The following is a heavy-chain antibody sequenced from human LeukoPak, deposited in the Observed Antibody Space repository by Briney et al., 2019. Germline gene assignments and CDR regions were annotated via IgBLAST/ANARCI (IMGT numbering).Heavy chain of an antibody. CDR3: AKDRGTMIVVVRLVFDY. CDR2: ISGSGGST. CDR1: GFTFSSYA. Sequence: PGGSLRLSCAASGFTFSSYAMSWVRQAPGKGLEWGSAISGSGGSTYYADSVKVRFTISRDNSKNPLYLQMNSLRAEDTAVYYCAKDRGTMIVVVRLVFDYWGQGTLVTVSS. V-gene: IGHV3-23*01. D-gene: IGHD3-22*01. J-gene: IGHJ4*02.